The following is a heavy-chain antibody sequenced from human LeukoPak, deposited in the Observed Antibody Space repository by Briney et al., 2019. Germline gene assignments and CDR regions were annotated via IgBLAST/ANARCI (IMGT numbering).Heavy chain of an antibody. J-gene: IGHJ1*01. V-gene: IGHV4-59*01. CDR1: GGSINNYY. D-gene: IGHD3-22*01. CDR2: IYYSGST. Sequence: PSETLSLTCTVSGGSINNYYWSWIRQPPGKGLEWIGYIYYSGSTSYNPSLKSRVTISVDTSKNQFSLNLRSVTAADTAVYYCARDHYYDSSGYTFRHWGQGTLVTVSS. CDR3: ARDHYYDSSGYTFRH.